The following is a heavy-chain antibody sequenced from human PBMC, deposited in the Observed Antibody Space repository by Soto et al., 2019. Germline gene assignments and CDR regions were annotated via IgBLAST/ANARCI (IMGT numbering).Heavy chain of an antibody. CDR3: ASDPDSYGFSSFDY. V-gene: IGHV3-74*01. CDR1: GFTFSRYG. D-gene: IGHD5-18*01. Sequence: EVELVESGGGLVQGGGPLRLSCAASGFTFSRYGMHWVRQAPGKGRVWVSRINSDGNEINYADSVKGRFTISRDNAKSTLYLQMNSLRAEDTAVYYCASDPDSYGFSSFDYWGRGTLVTVSS. CDR2: INSDGNEI. J-gene: IGHJ4*02.